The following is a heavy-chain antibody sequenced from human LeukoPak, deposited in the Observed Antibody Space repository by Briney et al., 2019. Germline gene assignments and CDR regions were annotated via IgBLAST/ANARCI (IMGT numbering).Heavy chain of an antibody. CDR1: GLTFNNYA. CDR2: ISKSGDHT. D-gene: IGHD3-16*01. CDR3: ATSWGPDTSAFRWGRDGMDV. Sequence: GGSLRLSCAVSGLTFNNYAMSWVRQAPGKGLEWVSAISKSGDHTYYAASAKGRFTIYRDNSKNTQYLQMNSLRAEDTAVYYCATSWGPDTSAFRWGRDGMDVWGQGTTVIVS. V-gene: IGHV3-23*01. J-gene: IGHJ6*02.